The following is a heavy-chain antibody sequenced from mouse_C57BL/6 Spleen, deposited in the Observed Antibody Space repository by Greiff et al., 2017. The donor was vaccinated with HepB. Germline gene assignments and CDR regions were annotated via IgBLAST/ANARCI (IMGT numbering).Heavy chain of an antibody. Sequence: QVQLQQPGAELVKPGASVKLSCKASGYTFTSYWMQWVKQRPGQGLEWIGEIDPSDSYTNYNQKFKGKATLTVDTSSSTAYMQLSSLTSEDSAVYYGASSGNSYECYWGEGTTLTVSS. CDR2: IDPSDSYT. J-gene: IGHJ2*01. CDR1: GYTFTSYW. D-gene: IGHD1-1*01. V-gene: IGHV1-50*01. CDR3: ASSGNSYECY.